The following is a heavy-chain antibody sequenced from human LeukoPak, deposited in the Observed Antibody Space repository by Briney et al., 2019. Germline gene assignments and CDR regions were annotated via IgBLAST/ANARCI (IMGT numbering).Heavy chain of an antibody. CDR3: ARGSQRGAAANYYGMDV. CDR1: GFTLSSYW. Sequence: GGSLRLSCAASGFTLSSYWMHWVRQAPGKGLVWVSRINSDGSSTTYADSVKGRFTISRDNAKNTLCLQMNSLRAEDTAVYHCARGSQRGAAANYYGMDVWGQGTTVTVSS. V-gene: IGHV3-74*01. J-gene: IGHJ6*02. D-gene: IGHD2-2*01. CDR2: INSDGSST.